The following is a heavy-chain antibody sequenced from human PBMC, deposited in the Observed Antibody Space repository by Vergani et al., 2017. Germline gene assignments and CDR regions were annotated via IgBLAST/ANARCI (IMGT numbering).Heavy chain of an antibody. CDR1: EYSFGNYW. Sequence: EVALVQSGPEMRKPGASLKISCKGSEYSFGNYWIGWVRQMPGKGLEWMGIIYPADSDTRYSPSFQGQVTIPADKSISTAFLQWDSLKASDTALYYCARHTTYTDSWGQGTLVTVSS. CDR2: IYPADSDT. J-gene: IGHJ4*02. CDR3: ARHTTYTDS. D-gene: IGHD1-1*01. V-gene: IGHV5-51*01.